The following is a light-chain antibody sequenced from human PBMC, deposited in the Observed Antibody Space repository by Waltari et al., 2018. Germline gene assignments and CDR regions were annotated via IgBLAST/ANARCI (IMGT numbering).Light chain of an antibody. Sequence: DLVMTQSPDSLPVSLADSATINCHPSQTVLNNSNNQNYLAWYQQKPGQPTNLIIYWASTRETGVPDRFSGTGSGTDFTLTISSLQDEDVAVYYCQQYYGAFPTCGQGTKVEIK. J-gene: IGKJ1*01. CDR1: QTVLNNSNNQNY. CDR2: WAS. V-gene: IGKV4-1*01. CDR3: QQYYGAFPT.